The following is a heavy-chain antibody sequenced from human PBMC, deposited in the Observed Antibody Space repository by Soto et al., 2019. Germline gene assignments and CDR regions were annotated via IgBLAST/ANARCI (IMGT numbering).Heavy chain of an antibody. D-gene: IGHD2-2*01. CDR3: ARIYCSSIRCSSHFDY. Sequence: SETLSLTCTVSGASISGFYWSWIRQPPGKGLEWIGSIYYSGSTTYNPSLKSRVTISVDTSKNQFSLKLTSVTAADTAVYFCARIYCSSIRCSSHFDYWGQRTLVTVSS. V-gene: IGHV4-59*08. CDR2: IYYSGST. CDR1: GASISGFY. J-gene: IGHJ4*02.